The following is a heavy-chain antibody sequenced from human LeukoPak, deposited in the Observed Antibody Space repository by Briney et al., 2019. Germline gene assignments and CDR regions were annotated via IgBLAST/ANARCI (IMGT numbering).Heavy chain of an antibody. CDR2: VHSSGTT. J-gene: IGHJ4*02. D-gene: IGHD1-26*01. Sequence: SETLSLTCTVSGASVTTYYWSWVRQPPGKGPEWIANVHSSGTTYYNPSLRSRVTISIDTSKNQFSLRLTSVTTADTAVYYCARDIRAVGATLYFAYWGQGTLLTVSS. V-gene: IGHV4-59*02. CDR1: GASVTTYY. CDR3: ARDIRAVGATLYFAY.